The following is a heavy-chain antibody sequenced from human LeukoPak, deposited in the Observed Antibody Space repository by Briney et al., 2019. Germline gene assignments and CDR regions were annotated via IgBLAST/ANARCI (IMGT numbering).Heavy chain of an antibody. CDR2: VSYGGNT. J-gene: IGHJ3*02. CDR3: ARLIGYSYGYGAFDI. CDR1: GVSMSSDY. V-gene: IGHV4-59*01. Sequence: SETLSLTCTVSGVSMSSDYWSWIRQSPGKGLEWIGFVSYGGNTNYNPSLKSRVTISVDTSKNQFSLKLSSVTAADTAVYYCARLIGYSYGYGAFDIWGQGTMVTVSS. D-gene: IGHD5-18*01.